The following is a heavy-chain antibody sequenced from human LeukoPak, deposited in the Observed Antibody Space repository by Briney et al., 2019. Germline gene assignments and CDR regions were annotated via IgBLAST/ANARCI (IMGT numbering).Heavy chain of an antibody. V-gene: IGHV2-70*12. D-gene: IGHD6-13*01. J-gene: IGHJ4*02. Sequence: SGPTLVKPTQTLTLTCTFSGFSLTTSGVGVGWIRQPPGKALEWLALIDWEDDKYYSTSLKTRLTISKDTSKNQVVLTMTNMDPVDTATYYCVRSSWSHKSFDYWGQGTLVTVSS. CDR3: VRSSWSHKSFDY. CDR2: IDWEDDK. CDR1: GFSLTTSGVG.